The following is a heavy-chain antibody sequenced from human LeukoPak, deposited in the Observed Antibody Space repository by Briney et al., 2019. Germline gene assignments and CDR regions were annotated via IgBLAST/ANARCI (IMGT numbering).Heavy chain of an antibody. V-gene: IGHV4-4*07. CDR3: ARDGEGYYYYGMDV. J-gene: IGHJ6*01. CDR1: GGSISGYY. Sequence: PSETLSLTCTVSGGSISGYYWTWIRQPAGKGLEWIGRIYSSGATNNNPSLESRVTMSLDTSKNQFSLRLSSVTAADTAVYYCARDGEGYYYYGMDVWGQGTTVTVSS. D-gene: IGHD3-3*01. CDR2: IYSSGAT.